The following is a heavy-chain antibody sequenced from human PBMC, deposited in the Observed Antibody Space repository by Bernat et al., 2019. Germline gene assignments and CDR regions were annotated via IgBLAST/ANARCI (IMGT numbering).Heavy chain of an antibody. D-gene: IGHD1-14*01. J-gene: IGHJ4*02. CDR2: IFYSGDT. CDR1: GFSISSANW. Sequence: QVQLQESGPGLVRSWDTLSLTCDVSGFSISSANWWVWIRQPPGKGLEWIGYIFYSGDTYYNPSLKSRVTMSVDTSKNQFSLILTSVTAMDTAMYYCARKTTATTYYENWGQGTLVTVSS. CDR3: ARKTTATTYYEN. V-gene: IGHV4-28*01.